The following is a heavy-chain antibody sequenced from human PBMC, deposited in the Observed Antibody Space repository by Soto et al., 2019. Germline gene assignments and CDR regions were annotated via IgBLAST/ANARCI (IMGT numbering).Heavy chain of an antibody. V-gene: IGHV4-59*08. J-gene: IGHJ4*02. CDR1: GVSVTSHY. CDR3: ARRSATYGGALDY. Sequence: TSETLSLTCTVSGVSVTSHYWDWIRQPPGKGPEWIGYNSYSGISKYNPSLKDRVTISLDTSENQVSLNLASVTAADTAVYFCARRSATYGGALDYWGQGALVTVSS. CDR2: NSYSGIS. D-gene: IGHD4-17*01.